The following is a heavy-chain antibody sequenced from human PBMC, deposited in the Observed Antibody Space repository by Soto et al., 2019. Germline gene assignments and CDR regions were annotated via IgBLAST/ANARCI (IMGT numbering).Heavy chain of an antibody. V-gene: IGHV3-30-3*01. J-gene: IGHJ4*02. Sequence: PGGSLRLSCAASGFTFISYAMHWVRHSPGTGLEWVAVISYDGSNKYYADSVKGRFTISRDNSKNTLYLQMNSLRAEDTAVYYCARDNGFWSGQTYYFDYWGQGTLVTVSS. CDR2: ISYDGSNK. CDR1: GFTFISYA. CDR3: ARDNGFWSGQTYYFDY. D-gene: IGHD3-3*01.